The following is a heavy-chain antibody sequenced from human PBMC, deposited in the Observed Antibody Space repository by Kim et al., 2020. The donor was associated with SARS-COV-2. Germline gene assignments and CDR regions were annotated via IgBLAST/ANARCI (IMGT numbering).Heavy chain of an antibody. CDR3: TRRTLYFGMDV. Sequence: GGSLRLSCTASGFSFSDSAIHWVRQASGKGLEWVGRIKSETNNDATTAYAASLMGRFTISRDDSKNIVYLQMSSLKIEDTAKYFCTRRTLYFGMDVWGQGTTVTVSS. D-gene: IGHD3-10*01. J-gene: IGHJ6*02. V-gene: IGHV3-73*01. CDR1: GFSFSDSA. CDR2: IKSETNNDATT.